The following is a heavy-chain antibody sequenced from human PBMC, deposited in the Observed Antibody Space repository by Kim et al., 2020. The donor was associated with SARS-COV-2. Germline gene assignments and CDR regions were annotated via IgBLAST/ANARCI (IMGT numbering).Heavy chain of an antibody. D-gene: IGHD3-22*01. J-gene: IGHJ6*02. CDR3: AREGGLTSLGPLQYYDSSGKGGMDV. Sequence: ASVKVSCKASGYTFTSYAMNWVRQAPGQGLEWMGWINTNTGNPTYAQGFTGRFVFSLDTSVSTAYLQISSLKAEDTAVYYCAREGGLTSLGPLQYYDSSGKGGMDVWGQGTTVTVSS. CDR1: GYTFTSYA. CDR2: INTNTGNP. V-gene: IGHV7-4-1*02.